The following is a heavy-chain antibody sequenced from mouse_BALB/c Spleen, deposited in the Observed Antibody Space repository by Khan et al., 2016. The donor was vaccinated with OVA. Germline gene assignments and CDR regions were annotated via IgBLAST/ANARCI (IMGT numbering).Heavy chain of an antibody. CDR3: ARGYYGYLDF. CDR1: GYTFTSYY. V-gene: IGHV1S56*01. D-gene: IGHD1-1*01. J-gene: IGHJ2*01. Sequence: QVQLKQSGPELVKPGASVKMSCKASGYTFTSYYIHWVKQRPGQGLEWIGWISPGDGSTKYHEKFKDKTTLTADKSSSTAYMLLSSLTSEDSEIYFCARGYYGYLDFWGQGTTLTVSS. CDR2: ISPGDGST.